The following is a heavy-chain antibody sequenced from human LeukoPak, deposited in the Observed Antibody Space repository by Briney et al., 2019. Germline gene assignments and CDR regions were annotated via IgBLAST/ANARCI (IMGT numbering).Heavy chain of an antibody. J-gene: IGHJ4*02. V-gene: IGHV3-30-3*01. Sequence: GGSLRLPCAAPGFTFSSYAMHWVRQAPGKGLEWVAVISYDGSNKYYADSVKGRFTISRDNSKNTLYLQMNSLRAEDTAVYYCARSRLEQWLVGGDYWGQGTLVTVSS. CDR3: ARSRLEQWLVGGDY. CDR2: ISYDGSNK. D-gene: IGHD6-19*01. CDR1: GFTFSSYA.